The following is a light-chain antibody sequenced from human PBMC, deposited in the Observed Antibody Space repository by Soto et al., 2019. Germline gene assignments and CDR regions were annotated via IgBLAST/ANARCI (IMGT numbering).Light chain of an antibody. CDR3: QQYNNWPPIT. CDR2: DAY. J-gene: IGKJ5*01. CDR1: QSVSSN. V-gene: IGKV3D-15*01. Sequence: EIVMTQSPATLSVSPGERATLSCRASQSVSSNLAWYQQKPGQAPRLLIYDAYNRATGIPPRFSGSGSGTDFTLTISSLEPEDSAVYYCQQYNNWPPITFGQGTRLEIK.